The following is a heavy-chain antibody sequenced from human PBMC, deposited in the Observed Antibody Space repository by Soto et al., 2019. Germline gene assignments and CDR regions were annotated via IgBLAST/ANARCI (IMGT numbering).Heavy chain of an antibody. CDR1: GFTVSSNY. D-gene: IGHD6-19*01. Sequence: GGSLRLSCAASGFTVSSNYMSWVRQAPGKGLEWVSVIYSGGSTYYADSVKGRFTISRDNSKNTLYLQMNSPRAEDTAVYYCAREGRIAVAGRGGMDVWGQGTTVTVSS. CDR2: IYSGGST. J-gene: IGHJ6*02. V-gene: IGHV3-53*01. CDR3: AREGRIAVAGRGGMDV.